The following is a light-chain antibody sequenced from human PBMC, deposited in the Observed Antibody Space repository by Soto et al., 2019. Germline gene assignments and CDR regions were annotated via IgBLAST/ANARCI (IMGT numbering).Light chain of an antibody. J-gene: IGKJ1*01. CDR3: QQLNSYRT. V-gene: IGKV1-5*01. CDR2: DAS. Sequence: DIQMTQSPSTLSASVGDRVTITCRASQSISSWLAWYQQKPGKAPKLLIYDASSLESGVPSRFSGSGSGTEFTLTISSLQPDDFATYYCQQLNSYRTFGQGSKVEIK. CDR1: QSISSW.